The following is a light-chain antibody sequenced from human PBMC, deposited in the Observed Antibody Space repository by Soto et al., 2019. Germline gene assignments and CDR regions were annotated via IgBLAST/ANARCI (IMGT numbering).Light chain of an antibody. CDR1: SSDVGGYNY. Sequence: QSALTQPASVSGSPGQSITISCTGTSSDVGGYNYVSWYQQHPGKAPKLMIYDVSNRPSGVSNRFSGSKSGNTASLPISGLQAEDVADYYCSSYTISSTLGVFGGGTKLTVL. CDR3: SSYTISSTLGV. V-gene: IGLV2-14*01. J-gene: IGLJ2*01. CDR2: DVS.